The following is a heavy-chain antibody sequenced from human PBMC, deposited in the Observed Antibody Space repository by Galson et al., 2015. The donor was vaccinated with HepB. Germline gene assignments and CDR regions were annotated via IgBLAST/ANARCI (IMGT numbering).Heavy chain of an antibody. V-gene: IGHV1-18*04. J-gene: IGHJ4*02. CDR1: GYTFTSYG. CDR2: ISAYNGNT. Sequence: QSGAEVKKPGASVKVSCKASGYTFTSYGISWVRQAPGQGLEWMGWISAYNGNTNYAQKLQGRVTISVDTSKNQFSLKLSSVTAADTAVYYCARLGDSSSWYYFDYWGQGTLVTVSS. CDR3: ARLGDSSSWYYFDY. D-gene: IGHD6-13*01.